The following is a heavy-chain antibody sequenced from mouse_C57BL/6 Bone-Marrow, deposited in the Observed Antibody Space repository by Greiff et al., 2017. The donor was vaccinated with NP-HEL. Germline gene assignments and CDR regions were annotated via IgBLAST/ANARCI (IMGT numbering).Heavy chain of an antibody. CDR1: GYSITSGYY. Sequence: DVKLQESGPGLVKPSQSLSLTCSVTGYSITSGYYWNWIRQFPGNKLEWMGYISYDGSNNYNPSLKNRISITRDTSKNQFFLKLNSVTTEDTATYYCARYQGENWEYFDYWGQGTTLTVSS. V-gene: IGHV3-6*01. CDR2: ISYDGSN. D-gene: IGHD4-1*01. J-gene: IGHJ2*01. CDR3: ARYQGENWEYFDY.